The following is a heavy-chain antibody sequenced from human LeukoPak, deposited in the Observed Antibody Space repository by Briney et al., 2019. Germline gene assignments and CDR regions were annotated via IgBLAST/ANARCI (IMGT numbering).Heavy chain of an antibody. V-gene: IGHV1-18*01. CDR3: ARDLGGSTRAGY. CDR2: ISAYNGNT. CDR1: GYTFTSYG. J-gene: IGHJ4*02. Sequence: ASVKVSCKASGYTFTSYGISWVRQAPGQGLEWVGWISAYNGNTNYARILQGRVAMTTDTSTSTAYLELGSLRSDDTAVYYCARDLGGSTRAGYWGQGTLVTVSS. D-gene: IGHD2-15*01.